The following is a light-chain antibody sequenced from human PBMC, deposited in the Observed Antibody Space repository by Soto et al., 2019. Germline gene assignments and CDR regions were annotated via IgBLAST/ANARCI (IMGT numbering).Light chain of an antibody. CDR2: AAS. V-gene: IGKV1-9*01. J-gene: IGKJ3*01. CDR1: QGISSY. CDR3: QQLNSYPPVT. Sequence: DIQLTQSPSFLSASVGDRDTITCRASQGISSYLAWYQQKPGKAPKLLIYAASTLQSGVPSRFSGSGSGTEFTLTISSLQPEDFATYYCQQLNSYPPVTFGPGTKVDIK.